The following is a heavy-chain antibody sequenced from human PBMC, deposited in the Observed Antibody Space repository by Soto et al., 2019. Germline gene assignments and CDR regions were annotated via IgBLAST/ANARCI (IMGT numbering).Heavy chain of an antibody. CDR1: GFPFSNAW. CDR2: IKSKTDGGTT. Sequence: GGSLRLSCAASGFPFSNAWMRLVRQAPGKGLECVCRIKSKTDGGTTDYAAPVKGRFTISREDAKDTLYLQMNSLKTEDTAVYYCTTGQCDSRGYYCPDYLGQGSLVIVSS. V-gene: IGHV3-15*01. CDR3: TTGQCDSRGYYCPDY. D-gene: IGHD3-22*01. J-gene: IGHJ4*02.